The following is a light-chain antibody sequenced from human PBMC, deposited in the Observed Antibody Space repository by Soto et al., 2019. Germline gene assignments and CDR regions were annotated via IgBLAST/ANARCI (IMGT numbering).Light chain of an antibody. CDR2: GAS. V-gene: IGKV3-15*01. J-gene: IGKJ3*01. CDR1: QSVSSN. Sequence: EMGITQSPATLSVSQGERATLSCRASQSVSSNLAWYQQKPGQAPRLLIYGASTRATGIPARFSGSGSGTEFTLTISSXQSEDFAVYYCQQYNNWPVAFGPGTKVDIK. CDR3: QQYNNWPVA.